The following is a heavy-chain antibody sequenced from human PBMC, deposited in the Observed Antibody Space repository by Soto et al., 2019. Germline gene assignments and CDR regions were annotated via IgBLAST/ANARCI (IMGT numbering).Heavy chain of an antibody. CDR1: GFIFSNYG. J-gene: IGHJ4*02. D-gene: IGHD6-6*01. CDR3: ARDRRITNIAARNTFDY. CDR2: IWYDGSNE. V-gene: IGHV3-33*01. Sequence: GGSLRLSCAASGFIFSNYGMHWVRQAPGKGLEWVAAIWYDGSNEYYVDSAKGRFTISRDNSKNTLYLEMNSLRAEDTAVYYCARDRRITNIAARNTFDYWGQGTLVTVSS.